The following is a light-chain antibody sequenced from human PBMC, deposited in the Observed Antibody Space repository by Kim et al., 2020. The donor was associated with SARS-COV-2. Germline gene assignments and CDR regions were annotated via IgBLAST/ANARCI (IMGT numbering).Light chain of an antibody. CDR3: QAWDSSTVV. J-gene: IGLJ2*01. Sequence: SVAPGQTASITCSGDKLGDKYACWYQQKPGQSPVLVIYQDSKRPSGIAERFSGSNSGNTATLTIGGTQAMDEADYYCQAWDSSTVVFGGGTQLTVL. V-gene: IGLV3-1*01. CDR1: KLGDKY. CDR2: QDS.